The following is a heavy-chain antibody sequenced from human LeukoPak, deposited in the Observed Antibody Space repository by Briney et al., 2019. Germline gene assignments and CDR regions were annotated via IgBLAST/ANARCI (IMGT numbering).Heavy chain of an antibody. J-gene: IGHJ4*02. Sequence: ASVKVSCKASGYTFPGYYMHWVRHAPGQGVEWMGWINPNSGGTNYAQKFQGRVTMTRDTSISTAYMELSRLRSDDTAVYYCARADKLGPTDYWGQGTLVTVSS. CDR1: GYTFPGYY. CDR3: ARADKLGPTDY. CDR2: INPNSGGT. V-gene: IGHV1-2*02. D-gene: IGHD7-27*01.